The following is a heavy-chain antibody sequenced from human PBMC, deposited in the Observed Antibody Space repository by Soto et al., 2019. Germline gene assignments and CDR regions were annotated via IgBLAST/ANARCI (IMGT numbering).Heavy chain of an antibody. CDR1: GGSVGSSGHY. J-gene: IGHJ4*02. V-gene: IGHV4-39*01. CDR2: SYYSAGS. CDR3: ARHTSRGYSSSWFFDD. Sequence: QLQLQESGPGLVKPSETLSLICNVSGGSVGSSGHYWGWIRQAPGKGLEWIVSSYYSAGSYYNPSLKTRVTTSMAASTNQLSLTMTSVTAADTAVYYCARHTSRGYSSSWFFDDWGQGTLVTVSS. D-gene: IGHD2-2*01.